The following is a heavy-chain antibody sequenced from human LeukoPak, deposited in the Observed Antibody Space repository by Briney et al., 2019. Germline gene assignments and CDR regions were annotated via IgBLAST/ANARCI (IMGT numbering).Heavy chain of an antibody. V-gene: IGHV3-23*01. Sequence: GGSLRLSCAASGFNFSSYAMSWVRQAPGKGLEWVSAISGSGGSTYYADSVKGRFTISRDNSKNTLYLQMNSLRAEDTAVYYCAKRGTGIHYPNWFDPWGQGTLVTVSS. CDR3: AKRGTGIHYPNWFDP. D-gene: IGHD1-1*01. CDR2: ISGSGGST. J-gene: IGHJ5*02. CDR1: GFNFSSYA.